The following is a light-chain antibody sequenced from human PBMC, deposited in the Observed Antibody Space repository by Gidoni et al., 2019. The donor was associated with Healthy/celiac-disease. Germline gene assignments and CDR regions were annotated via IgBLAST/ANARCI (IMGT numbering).Light chain of an antibody. J-gene: IGKJ2*01. Sequence: DIQMTKSPSYLSASVGDRVTITCRSRQIISSYLNWYQKKPGKAPKLLIYDASSLQSGVPSRFSGSGSGTDFTLTISSLQPEDFATYDCQQSYSTLPMYTFGQGTKLEIK. CDR3: QQSYSTLPMYT. CDR2: DAS. CDR1: QIISSY. V-gene: IGKV1-39*01.